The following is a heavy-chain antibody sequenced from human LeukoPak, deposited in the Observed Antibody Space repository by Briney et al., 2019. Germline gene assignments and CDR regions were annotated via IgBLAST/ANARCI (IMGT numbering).Heavy chain of an antibody. D-gene: IGHD3-10*01. CDR1: GFTVSSNY. V-gene: IGHV3-53*01. Sequence: GGSLRLSCAAPGFTVSSNYMSWVRQAPGKGLEWVSVIYSGGSTYYADSVKGRFTISRDNSKSTLYIQMNSLRAEDTAVYYCARAKSKNMVRGLIMRRESRYYFDYWGQGTLVTVSS. CDR2: IYSGGST. CDR3: ARAKSKNMVRGLIMRRESRYYFDY. J-gene: IGHJ4*02.